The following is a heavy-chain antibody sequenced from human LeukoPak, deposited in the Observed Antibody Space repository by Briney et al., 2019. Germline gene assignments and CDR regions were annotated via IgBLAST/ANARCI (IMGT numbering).Heavy chain of an antibody. CDR1: GGSISSSSYY. CDR2: IYYSGST. V-gene: IGHV4-39*07. CDR3: ASLVVPAARFYGMDV. J-gene: IGHJ6*02. D-gene: IGHD2-2*01. Sequence: SETLSLTCTVSGGSISSSSYYWGWIRQPPGKGLEWIGSIYYSGSTYYNPSLKSRVTISVDTSKNQFSLKLSSVTAADTAVYYCASLVVPAARFYGMDVWGQGTTVTVSS.